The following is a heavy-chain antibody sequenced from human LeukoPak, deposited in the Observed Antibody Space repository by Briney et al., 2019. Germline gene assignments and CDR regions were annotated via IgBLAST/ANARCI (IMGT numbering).Heavy chain of an antibody. CDR1: GYTFTGDY. CDR3: AREYCSSSSCPFDF. CDR2: INPNSGGT. J-gene: IGHJ4*02. Sequence: ASVKVSCKAPGYTFTGDYIHWVRQAPGQGLEWMGWINPNSGGTNYVQKLQGRVTMTRDTSISTAYMELSRLRSDDTGVYYCAREYCSSSSCPFDFWGQGTLVTVSS. D-gene: IGHD2-15*01. V-gene: IGHV1-2*02.